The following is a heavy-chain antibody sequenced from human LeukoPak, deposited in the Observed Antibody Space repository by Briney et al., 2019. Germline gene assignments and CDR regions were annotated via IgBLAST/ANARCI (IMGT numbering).Heavy chain of an antibody. D-gene: IGHD5-12*01. V-gene: IGHV3-53*01. CDR1: GFSVRTTY. Sequence: GGSLRLSCAVSGFSVRTTYMSWVRQSPGKGLEWVSVLYTGGGTDHADSVKGRFTISRDNSKNTLYLQMNSLRAEDTAVYYCAKDLVATMTVGSFDYWGQGTLVTVSS. J-gene: IGHJ4*02. CDR2: LYTGGGT. CDR3: AKDLVATMTVGSFDY.